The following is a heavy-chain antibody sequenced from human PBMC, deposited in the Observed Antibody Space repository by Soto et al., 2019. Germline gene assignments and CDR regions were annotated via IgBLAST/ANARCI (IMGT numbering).Heavy chain of an antibody. J-gene: IGHJ5*02. CDR1: GGSVSSGSYY. V-gene: IGHV4-61*01. CDR2: IYYSGST. D-gene: IGHD5-18*01. Sequence: PSETLSLTCTVSGGSVSSGSYYWSWIGQPPGKGLEWIGYIYYSGSTNYNPSLKSRGTIAVDTSKNQCALKLSAVTAADTAVYYCARGVLYSYGSVPGIDPWGQGNLLTVSS. CDR3: ARGVLYSYGSVPGIDP.